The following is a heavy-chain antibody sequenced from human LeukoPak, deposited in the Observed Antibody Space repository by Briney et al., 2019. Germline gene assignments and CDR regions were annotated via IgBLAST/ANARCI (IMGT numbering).Heavy chain of an antibody. J-gene: IGHJ4*02. CDR3: ARDGVHYDILTGHATSCDY. V-gene: IGHV3-66*01. CDR2: IYSGGST. CDR1: GFTVSSNY. Sequence: GGSLRLSCAASGFTVSSNYMSWVRQAPGKGLEWVSVIYSGGSTYYADSVKGRFTISRDNSKNTLYLQMNSLRAEDTAVYYCARDGVHYDILTGHATSCDYWGQGTLVTVSS. D-gene: IGHD3-9*01.